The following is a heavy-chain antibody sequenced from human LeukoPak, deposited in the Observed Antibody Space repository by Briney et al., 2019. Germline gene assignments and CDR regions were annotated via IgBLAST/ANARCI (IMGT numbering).Heavy chain of an antibody. CDR2: ISSSSSYI. V-gene: IGHV3-21*01. CDR3: ARDPVVGVLGGYYFDY. D-gene: IGHD1-26*01. CDR1: GFTFSSYS. J-gene: IGHJ4*02. Sequence: KAGGPLRLSCAASGFTFSSYSMNWVRQAPGKGLEWVSSISSSSSYIYYADSVKGRFTISRDNAKNSLYLQMNSLRAEDTAVYYCARDPVVGVLGGYYFDYWGQGTLVTVSS.